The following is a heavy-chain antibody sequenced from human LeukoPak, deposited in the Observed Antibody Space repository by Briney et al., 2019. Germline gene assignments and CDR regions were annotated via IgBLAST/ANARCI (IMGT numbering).Heavy chain of an antibody. V-gene: IGHV1-46*01. CDR1: GYNFTSYY. D-gene: IGHD2-21*02. J-gene: IGHJ3*02. CDR2: INPSGGTT. CDR3: ARDLVVVTGLRTRGSFDI. Sequence: ASVKVSCKASGYNFTSYYMHWVRQAPGQGLEWMGIINPSGGTTSYAQRFQGRVTVTRDTSTSTVYMELSSLRSEDTAVYYCARDLVVVTGLRTRGSFDIWGQGTMVTVSS.